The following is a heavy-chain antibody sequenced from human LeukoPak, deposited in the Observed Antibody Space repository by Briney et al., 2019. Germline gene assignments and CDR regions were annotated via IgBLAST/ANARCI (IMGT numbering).Heavy chain of an antibody. CDR2: ITHSGSA. Sequence: PSETLSLTCAVYDSSFSGYYWSWIRQPPGKGLELVVDITHSGSANDNPSLQSRVTISVDTSKNQFSLKLSSVTAADTAVHYCARALGYCSGGSCYDNYYYMDVWGKGTTVTVSS. CDR3: ARALGYCSGGSCYDNYYYMDV. D-gene: IGHD2-15*01. CDR1: DSSFSGYY. V-gene: IGHV4-34*01. J-gene: IGHJ6*03.